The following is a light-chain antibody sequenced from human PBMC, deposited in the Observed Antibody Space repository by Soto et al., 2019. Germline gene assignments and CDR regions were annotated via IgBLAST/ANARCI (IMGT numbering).Light chain of an antibody. CDR2: DAS. V-gene: IGKV3-11*01. CDR1: QSISSD. CDR3: QQRNVWPRT. J-gene: IGKJ1*01. Sequence: EIVLTQSPATLSLSPGERATLSCRASQSISSDLAWYQQKPGQAPRLLIYDASNRAPGIPARFGGSGSGTDFTLTINSLEPEDFAVYHCQQRNVWPRTFGQGTRVEIK.